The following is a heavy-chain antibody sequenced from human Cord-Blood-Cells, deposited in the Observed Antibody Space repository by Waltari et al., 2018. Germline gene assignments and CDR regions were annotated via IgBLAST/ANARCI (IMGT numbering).Heavy chain of an antibody. CDR1: GFTFSSHG. V-gene: IGHV3-30*02. Sequence: QVQLVESGGGVVQPGGSLRLPCSASGFTFSSHGMHWVRQAPGKGLEWVAFIRYDGSNKYYADSVKGRFTISRDNSKNTLYLQMNSLRAEDTAVYYCAKENQAFDIWGQGTMVTVSS. CDR2: IRYDGSNK. J-gene: IGHJ3*02. CDR3: AKENQAFDI. D-gene: IGHD2-2*01.